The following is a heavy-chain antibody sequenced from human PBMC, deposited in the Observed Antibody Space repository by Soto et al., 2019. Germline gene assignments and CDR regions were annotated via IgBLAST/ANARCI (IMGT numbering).Heavy chain of an antibody. CDR1: GGSISSGGYY. CDR3: ARRTMNWFDP. V-gene: IGHV4-31*03. J-gene: IGHJ5*01. Sequence: SETLSLTCTVSGGSISSGGYYWSWIRQHPGKGLEWIGYIYYSGSTYYNPSLKSRVTISVDTSKNQFSLKLSSVTAADTAVYYCARRTMNWFDPLGQGTLVTVS. CDR2: IYYSGST. D-gene: IGHD3-22*01.